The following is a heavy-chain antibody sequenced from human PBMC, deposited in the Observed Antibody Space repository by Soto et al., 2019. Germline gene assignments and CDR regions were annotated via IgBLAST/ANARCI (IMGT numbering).Heavy chain of an antibody. Sequence: ASVKVSCKASGYTFTGYYVHWVRQAPGQGLEWMGWINPNRGGTNYAQKFQGWVTMTRDTSISTAYMELSRLRSDDTAVYYCARDVSCGGGSCDKWFDPWGQGTLVTVSS. J-gene: IGHJ5*02. D-gene: IGHD2-15*01. CDR1: GYTFTGYY. CDR3: ARDVSCGGGSCDKWFDP. V-gene: IGHV1-2*04. CDR2: INPNRGGT.